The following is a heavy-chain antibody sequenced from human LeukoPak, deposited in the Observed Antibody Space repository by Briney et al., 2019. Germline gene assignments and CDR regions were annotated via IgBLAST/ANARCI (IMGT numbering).Heavy chain of an antibody. CDR2: IKQDGTEK. CDR1: GFNFSSYW. D-gene: IGHD4-17*01. CDR3: ARPTTVTMVDAFNI. V-gene: IGHV3-7*04. Sequence: AGGSLRLSCAAAGFNFSSYWMTWVRQAPGKGLEWVANIKQDGTEKYYVDSVKGRFTISRDNAKNSLYLQMNSLRAVDTAVYFCARPTTVTMVDAFNIWGLGTMVTVSA. J-gene: IGHJ3*02.